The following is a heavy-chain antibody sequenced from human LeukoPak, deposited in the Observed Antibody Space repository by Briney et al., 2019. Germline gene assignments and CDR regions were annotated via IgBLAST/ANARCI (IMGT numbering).Heavy chain of an antibody. J-gene: IGHJ4*02. V-gene: IGHV3-30*02. CDR3: AKIPSPGYYDSSGYSTD. Sequence: GGSLRLSCAASGFTFSSYGMHWVRQAPGKGLEWVAFIRYDGSNKYYADSVKGRFTISRDNSKNTLYLQMNSLRAEDTAVYYCAKIPSPGYYDSSGYSTDWGQGTLVTVSS. D-gene: IGHD3-22*01. CDR1: GFTFSSYG. CDR2: IRYDGSNK.